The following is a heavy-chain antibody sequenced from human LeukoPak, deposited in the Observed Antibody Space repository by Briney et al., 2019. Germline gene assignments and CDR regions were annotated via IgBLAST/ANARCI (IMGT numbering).Heavy chain of an antibody. Sequence: GRSLRLSCAASGFTFDDYAMHWVRQAPGKGLEWVSGISWNSGSISYADSVKGRFTISRDNAKNSLYLQMNSLRAEDTALYYCAKGPIYGNYFDYWGQGTLVTVSS. CDR1: GFTFDDYA. V-gene: IGHV3-9*01. CDR2: ISWNSGSI. CDR3: AKGPIYGNYFDY. J-gene: IGHJ4*02. D-gene: IGHD3-16*01.